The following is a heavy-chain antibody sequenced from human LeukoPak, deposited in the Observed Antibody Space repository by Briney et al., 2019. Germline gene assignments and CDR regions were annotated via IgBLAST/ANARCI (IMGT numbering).Heavy chain of an antibody. CDR1: GGSIRSSYYY. V-gene: IGHV4-39*07. J-gene: IGHJ4*02. Sequence: SETLSLTCTVSGGSIRSSYYYWGWIRQPPGKGLEWIGSIYDSGSTYYNPSLKSRVTISVDTSKNQFSLKLSSVTAADTAVYYCARGLKYYDYVWGSYRRPYFDYWGQGTLVTVSS. CDR2: IYDSGST. CDR3: ARGLKYYDYVWGSYRRPYFDY. D-gene: IGHD3-16*02.